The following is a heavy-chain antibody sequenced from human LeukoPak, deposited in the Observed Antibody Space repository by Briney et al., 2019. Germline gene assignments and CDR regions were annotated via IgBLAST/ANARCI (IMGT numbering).Heavy chain of an antibody. CDR1: GYTFTGYY. V-gene: IGHV1-2*02. CDR2: INPNSGGT. D-gene: IGHD3-10*01. CDR3: AASRITMVRGVIRTTPFDY. J-gene: IGHJ4*02. Sequence: RASVKVSCKASGYTFTGYYMHWVRQAPGQGLEWMGWINPNSGGTNYAQKFRGRVTMTRDTSISTAYMELSRLRSDDTAVYYCAASRITMVRGVIRTTPFDYWGQGTLVTVSS.